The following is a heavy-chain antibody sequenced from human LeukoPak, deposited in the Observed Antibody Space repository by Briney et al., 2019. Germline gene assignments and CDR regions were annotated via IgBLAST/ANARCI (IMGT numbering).Heavy chain of an antibody. Sequence: GESLKISCKGSGYSFTNYWIGWVRQMPGKGLEWMGIIYPGDSDTKYSPSFQGQVTISADKSISTAYLQWSSLKASDTAIYYCARHETGPYFDYWGQGTLVTVSS. CDR3: ARHETGPYFDY. CDR1: GYSFTNYW. D-gene: IGHD1-1*01. V-gene: IGHV5-51*01. CDR2: IYPGDSDT. J-gene: IGHJ4*02.